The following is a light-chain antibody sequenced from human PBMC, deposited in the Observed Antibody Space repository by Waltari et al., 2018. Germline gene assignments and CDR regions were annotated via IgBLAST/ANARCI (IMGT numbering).Light chain of an antibody. CDR1: QSVSRA. Sequence: EIVLTQSPGTLSLSLGERATVSCRASQSVSRALAWYQQKPGQAPRLLIYGASTRATGIPDRFSGSGSGTDFSLTISRLDPDDFAVYYCQHYLRVPVTFGQGTTVEI. J-gene: IGKJ1*01. V-gene: IGKV3-20*01. CDR3: QHYLRVPVT. CDR2: GAS.